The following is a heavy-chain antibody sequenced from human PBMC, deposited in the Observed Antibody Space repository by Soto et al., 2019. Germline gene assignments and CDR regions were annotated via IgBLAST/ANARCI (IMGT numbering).Heavy chain of an antibody. CDR1: GFTFSYG. Sequence: VQLLESGGGLIQPGGSLRLSCAASGFTFSYGIHWLRQAPGQGLEWVAYISYDSSNKFYGDSVKGRFTISRDTSKNTKFLQMNSLRAEDTAVYYCANLVIGYCSGNTCDDYWGQGTLVAAS. CDR2: ISYDSSNK. J-gene: IGHJ4*02. V-gene: IGHV3-30*18. D-gene: IGHD2-15*01. CDR3: ANLVIGYCSGNTCDDY.